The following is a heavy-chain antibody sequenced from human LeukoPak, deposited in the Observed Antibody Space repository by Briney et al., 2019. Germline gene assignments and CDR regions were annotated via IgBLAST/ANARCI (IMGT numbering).Heavy chain of an antibody. Sequence: PSETLSLTCTVSGGSISSYYWSWIRQPAGKGLEWIGRIYTSGSTTYNPSLKSRVTMSVDTSKNQFSLKLSSVTAADTAVYYCARVHAYCGGDCYSWWGQGSLVTVSS. CDR2: IYTSGST. J-gene: IGHJ4*02. CDR3: ARVHAYCGGDCYSW. CDR1: GGSISSYY. D-gene: IGHD2-21*02. V-gene: IGHV4-4*07.